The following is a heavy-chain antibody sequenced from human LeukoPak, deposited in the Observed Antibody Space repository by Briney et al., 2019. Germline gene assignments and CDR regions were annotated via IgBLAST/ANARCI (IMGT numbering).Heavy chain of an antibody. CDR3: ARHEIVVVPAAILCGWFDP. D-gene: IGHD2-2*02. J-gene: IGHJ5*02. Sequence: WGWIRQPXGKGLEWIGSIYYSGSTYYNPSLKSRVTISVDTSKNQFSLKLSSVTAADTAVYYCARHEIVVVPAAILCGWFDPWGQGTLVTVSS. V-gene: IGHV4-39*01. CDR2: IYYSGST.